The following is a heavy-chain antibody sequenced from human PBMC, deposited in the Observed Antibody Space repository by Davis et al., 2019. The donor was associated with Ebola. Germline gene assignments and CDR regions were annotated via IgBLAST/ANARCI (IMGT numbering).Heavy chain of an antibody. D-gene: IGHD3-3*01. Sequence: PGGSLRLSCAASGFTFSSYAVSWVRQAPGKGLEWVSAISGSGGSTYYADSMKGRFTISRDNSKNTLYLQMNSLRAEDTAIYYCAKDKNYDFWSGYPHDAFDIWGQGTMVTVSS. CDR1: GFTFSSYA. CDR3: AKDKNYDFWSGYPHDAFDI. V-gene: IGHV3-23*01. J-gene: IGHJ3*02. CDR2: ISGSGGST.